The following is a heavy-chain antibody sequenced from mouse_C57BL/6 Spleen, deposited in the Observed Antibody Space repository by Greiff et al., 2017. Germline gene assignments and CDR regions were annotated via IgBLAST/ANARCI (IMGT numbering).Heavy chain of an antibody. CDR3: ARGGLYSNYVGWYFDV. D-gene: IGHD2-5*01. J-gene: IGHJ1*03. CDR1: GYTFTGYW. Sequence: VQLQQSGAELMKPGASVKLSCKATGYTFTGYWIEWVKQRPGHGLEWIGEILPGSGSTNYNEKFKGKATFTADTSSNTAYMQLSSLTTEDSAIYYCARGGLYSNYVGWYFDVWGTGTTVTVSS. V-gene: IGHV1-9*01. CDR2: ILPGSGST.